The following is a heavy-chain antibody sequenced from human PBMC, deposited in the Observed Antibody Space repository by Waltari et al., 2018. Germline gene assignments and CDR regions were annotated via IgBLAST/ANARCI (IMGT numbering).Heavy chain of an antibody. V-gene: IGHV3-7*01. CDR3: TRGGRDSSWYWRD. CDR2: IKQDGSEK. J-gene: IGHJ4*02. CDR1: GLSLSNYW. D-gene: IGHD6-13*01. Sequence: EVQLVESGGGLAQPGGSLRLPCAGSGLSLSNYWMTWVRQVSGKEPEWVANIKQDGSEKYYMDSVKGRFTISRDNAKNSLYLQMNNLRVEDTAVYYCTRGGRDSSWYWRDWGQGTLVTVSS.